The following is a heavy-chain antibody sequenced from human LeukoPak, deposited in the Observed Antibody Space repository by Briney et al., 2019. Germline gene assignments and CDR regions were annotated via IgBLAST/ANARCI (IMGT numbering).Heavy chain of an antibody. J-gene: IGHJ3*02. CDR3: ARDREIFAFDM. CDR1: GFTFSSYS. CDR2: ITGSSSSM. D-gene: IGHD2/OR15-2a*01. V-gene: IGHV3-21*01. Sequence: GGSLRLSCAASGFTFSSYSMNWVRQTPGKGLEWVSSITGSSSSMYYADSVKGRLTISRDNARNSLSLQMNSLRAEDTAVYYCARDREIFAFDMWGQGTVVTVSS.